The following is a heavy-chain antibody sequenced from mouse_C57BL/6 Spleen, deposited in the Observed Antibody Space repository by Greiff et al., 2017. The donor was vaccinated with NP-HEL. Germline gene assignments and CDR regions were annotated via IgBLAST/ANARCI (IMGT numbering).Heavy chain of an antibody. Sequence: QVQLQQSGAELARPGASVKLSCKASGYTFTSYGISWVKQRTGQGLEWIGEIYPRSGNTYYNEKFKGKATLTADKSSSTAYMELRSLTSEDSAVYFCARWNDYDRSSGAMDYWGQGTSVTVSS. D-gene: IGHD2-4*01. V-gene: IGHV1-81*01. CDR2: IYPRSGNT. J-gene: IGHJ4*01. CDR3: ARWNDYDRSSGAMDY. CDR1: GYTFTSYG.